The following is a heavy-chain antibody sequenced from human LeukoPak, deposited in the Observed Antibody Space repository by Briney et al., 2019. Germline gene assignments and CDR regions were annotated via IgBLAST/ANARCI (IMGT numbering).Heavy chain of an antibody. CDR3: ARQNTPHGNFDY. CDR2: LGTAGDT. Sequence: GGSLRLSCAASGFTLSNYAMHWVRQPAGEGLEWVSALGTAGDTFYPGSVKGRFTISRDNAKKSLFLQMNSLRAEDTAVYYCARQNTPHGNFDYWGQETLVAVSS. CDR1: GFTLSNYA. V-gene: IGHV3-13*01. J-gene: IGHJ4*02. D-gene: IGHD5-24*01.